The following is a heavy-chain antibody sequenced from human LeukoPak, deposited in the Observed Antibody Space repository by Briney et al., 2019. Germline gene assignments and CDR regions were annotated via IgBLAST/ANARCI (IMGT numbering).Heavy chain of an antibody. V-gene: IGHV4-61*02. Sequence: SETLSLTCTVSGGSISSGSYYWRWIRQPAGKGLEWIGRIYTSGSTNYNPSLKSRVTMSVDTSKNQFSLKLSSVTAADTAVYYCARGGTKYSSSSDYWGQGTLVTVSS. J-gene: IGHJ4*02. D-gene: IGHD6-6*01. CDR3: ARGGTKYSSSSDY. CDR1: GGSISSGSYY. CDR2: IYTSGST.